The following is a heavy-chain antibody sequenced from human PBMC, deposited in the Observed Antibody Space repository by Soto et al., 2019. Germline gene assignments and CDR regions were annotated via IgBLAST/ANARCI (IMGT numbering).Heavy chain of an antibody. D-gene: IGHD1-1*01. CDR1: GDTFSTYA. CDR2: INAGNGNT. CDR3: TGDNNVLHDY. Sequence: ASVKVSCKGSGDTFSTYALHWVRQAPGQRREWMGWINAGNGNTKYSQKCQGRVTITMDTSANTAHMELSSPRSEDTAVYYCTGDNNVLHDYCGQGTRGTVSP. J-gene: IGHJ4*02. V-gene: IGHV1-3*01.